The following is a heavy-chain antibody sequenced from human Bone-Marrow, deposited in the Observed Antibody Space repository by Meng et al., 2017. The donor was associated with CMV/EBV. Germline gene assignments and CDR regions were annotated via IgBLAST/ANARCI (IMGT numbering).Heavy chain of an antibody. CDR2: ISGSSTTI. CDR1: GFTFSSYS. J-gene: IGHJ4*02. D-gene: IGHD3-10*01. Sequence: GESLKISCAASGFTFSSYSMNWVRQAPGKGLEWVSYISGSSTTIYYADSAKGRFTISRDNAKNSLSLQLNSLRAEHTAVYYCARESRVLHWGQGKLVTVSS. V-gene: IGHV3-48*04. CDR3: ARESRVLH.